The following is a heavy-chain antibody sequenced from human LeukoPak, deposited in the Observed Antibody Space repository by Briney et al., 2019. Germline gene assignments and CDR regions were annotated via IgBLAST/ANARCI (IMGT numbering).Heavy chain of an antibody. CDR2: IYSGGST. V-gene: IGHV3-66*01. Sequence: XSXVRQAPXXXLEWVXVIYSGGSTYYADSVKGRFTISRDNSKNTLYLQMNRLRAEDTAVYYCASPATRYFDWLLSSPQYYGMDVWGQGTTVTVSS. CDR3: ASPATRYFDWLLSSPQYYGMDV. D-gene: IGHD3-9*01. J-gene: IGHJ6*02.